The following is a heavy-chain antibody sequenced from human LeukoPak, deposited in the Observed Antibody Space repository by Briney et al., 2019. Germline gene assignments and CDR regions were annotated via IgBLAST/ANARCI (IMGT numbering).Heavy chain of an antibody. J-gene: IGHJ6*03. Sequence: PSETLSLTCTVSGGSMSSHYWSWIRQPPGKGLEWIGYIYYSGSTNYNPSLKSRVTISVDTSKNQFSLKLSSVTAADTAVYYCASSYYDFWSGYPNYYYMDVWGKGTTVTVSS. V-gene: IGHV4-59*08. CDR2: IYYSGST. CDR1: GGSMSSHY. CDR3: ASSYYDFWSGYPNYYYMDV. D-gene: IGHD3-3*01.